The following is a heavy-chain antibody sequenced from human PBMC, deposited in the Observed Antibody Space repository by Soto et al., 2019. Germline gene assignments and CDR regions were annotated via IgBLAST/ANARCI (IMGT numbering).Heavy chain of an antibody. CDR2: IDYSGST. CDR3: ARQRTSVVSQAYFDV. D-gene: IGHD2-21*01. V-gene: IGHV4-39*01. Sequence: SETLSLTCAVSGGSISTYNYYWGWIRQPPGKGLEWIGSIDYSGSTYYNPSLRSRVSMSIDTSKDQFSLKLKSVTAADTALYFCARQRTSVVSQAYFDVWGPGSLVTVSS. J-gene: IGHJ4*02. CDR1: GGSISTYNYY.